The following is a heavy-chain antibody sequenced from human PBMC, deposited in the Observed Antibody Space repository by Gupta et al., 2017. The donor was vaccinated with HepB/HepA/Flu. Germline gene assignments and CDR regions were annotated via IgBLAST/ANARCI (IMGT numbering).Heavy chain of an antibody. Sequence: EVQLVESGGSLVQPGGSVRLSCAASGFTVGSHYMHWVRQAPGKGLQWVSVIESGGKIYYADSVKGRFTVSRDNSKNTVYLQMNSLTGDDTAVYYCTREPPSDNYYDYWGQGTLVTVSS. J-gene: IGHJ4*02. CDR1: GFTVGSHY. D-gene: IGHD2-21*02. CDR2: IESGGKI. CDR3: TREPPSDNYYDY. V-gene: IGHV3-66*01.